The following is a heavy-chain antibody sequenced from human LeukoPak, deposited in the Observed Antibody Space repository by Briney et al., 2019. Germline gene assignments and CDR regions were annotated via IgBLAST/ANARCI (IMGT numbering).Heavy chain of an antibody. Sequence: GSLRLSCAASGFTFSSYAMYWVRQAPGKGLEWVAVTSYDGSNKYYADSVKGRFTISRDDAKNSLYLQMNSLRGEDTAVYYCVRGSAPERGLDYWGQGIRVTVSS. CDR1: GFTFSSYA. CDR2: TSYDGSNK. J-gene: IGHJ4*02. D-gene: IGHD6-25*01. V-gene: IGHV3-30-3*01. CDR3: VRGSAPERGLDY.